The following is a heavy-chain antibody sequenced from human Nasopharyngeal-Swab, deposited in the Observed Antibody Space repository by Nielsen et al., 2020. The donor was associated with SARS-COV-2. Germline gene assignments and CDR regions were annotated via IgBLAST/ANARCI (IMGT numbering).Heavy chain of an antibody. V-gene: IGHV3-7*01. Sequence: GGSLRLSCAASGFSFSSYWMSWVRQAPGKGLEWVANINLYGSQKNFVDSVKGRFTISRDNAKNVVYLQMHTMRAEETAVYYCARVTAYGFDIWGQGTMVTVPS. D-gene: IGHD3-16*01. J-gene: IGHJ3*02. CDR1: GFSFSSYW. CDR3: ARVTAYGFDI. CDR2: INLYGSQK.